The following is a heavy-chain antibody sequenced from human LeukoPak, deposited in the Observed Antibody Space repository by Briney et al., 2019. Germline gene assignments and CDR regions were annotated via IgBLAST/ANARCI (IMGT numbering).Heavy chain of an antibody. CDR2: RSDDGSAQ. J-gene: IGHJ1*01. Sequence: GGSLRLSCIASGFTFNKYGMHWVRQAPGKGLEWVAVRSDDGSAQHYADSVRGRFTISRDNSKNTLSLQMNSLRPEDTAMYFCAKDHDPYSSGTWDSWGQGTLVIVSS. V-gene: IGHV3-30*18. CDR1: GFTFNKYG. D-gene: IGHD3-22*01. CDR3: AKDHDPYSSGTWDS.